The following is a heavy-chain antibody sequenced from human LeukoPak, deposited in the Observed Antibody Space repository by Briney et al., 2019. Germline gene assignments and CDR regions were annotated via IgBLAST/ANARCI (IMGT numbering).Heavy chain of an antibody. V-gene: IGHV3-33*08. CDR1: GFTFSSYA. D-gene: IGHD6-19*01. Sequence: RGSLRLSCAASGFTFSSYAMHWVRQAPGKGLEWVATIRYDGSKKWYAESVRGRFTISRDDSKNTLFLQMNNLRVEDTAVYYCAREDSSGWYTAYWGQGTLVTVSS. CDR2: IRYDGSKK. CDR3: AREDSSGWYTAY. J-gene: IGHJ4*02.